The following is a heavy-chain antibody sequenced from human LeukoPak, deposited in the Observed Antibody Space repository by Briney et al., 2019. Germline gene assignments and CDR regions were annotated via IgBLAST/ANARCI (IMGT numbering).Heavy chain of an antibody. CDR3: ARDQAAYYYDSSGYYSYFQH. V-gene: IGHV1-69*04. J-gene: IGHJ1*01. Sequence: GASVKVSCKASGHTFTAYYMFWVRQAPGQGLEWMGRIIPILGIANYAQKFQGRVTITADKSTSTAYMELSSLRSEDTAVYYCARDQAAYYYDSSGYYSYFQHWGQGTLVTVSS. CDR2: IIPILGIA. D-gene: IGHD3-22*01. CDR1: GHTFTAYY.